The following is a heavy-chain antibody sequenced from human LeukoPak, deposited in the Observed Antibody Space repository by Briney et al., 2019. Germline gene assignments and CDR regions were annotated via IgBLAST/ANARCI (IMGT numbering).Heavy chain of an antibody. CDR3: ARINTIMATFDY. Sequence: SETLPLTCTVSGGSISNYYWSWIRRPPGKGLEWIATISHSGSTYYNPSLKSRVTISVETSKNQFSLKLSSVTAADTAVYYCARINTIMATFDYWGQGTLVTVSS. D-gene: IGHD5-24*01. CDR2: ISHSGST. J-gene: IGHJ4*02. V-gene: IGHV4-59*08. CDR1: GGSISNYY.